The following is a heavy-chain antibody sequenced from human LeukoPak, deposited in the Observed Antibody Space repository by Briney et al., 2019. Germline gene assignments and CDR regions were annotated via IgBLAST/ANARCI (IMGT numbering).Heavy chain of an antibody. D-gene: IGHD6-19*01. CDR1: GFIFNTYA. V-gene: IGHV3-30*04. CDR3: ASPLVAGVASVDY. Sequence: GRSLRLSCRASGFIFNTYAMHWVRQAPGKGLEWVAVISYDGDTKYRDFVKGRFTISRDNSRDTVYLQMNSLRAEDTAVYYCASPLVAGVASVDYWGQGTLVTVSS. CDR2: ISYDGDTK. J-gene: IGHJ4*02.